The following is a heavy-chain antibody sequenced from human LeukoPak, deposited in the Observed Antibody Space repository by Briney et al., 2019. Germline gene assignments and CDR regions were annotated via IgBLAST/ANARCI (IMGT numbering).Heavy chain of an antibody. D-gene: IGHD3-3*01. V-gene: IGHV1-2*02. CDR1: GYTVSGYY. J-gene: IGHJ5*02. CDR3: ARGGWLLSSWFDP. Sequence: GASVKVSCKASGYTVSGYYMHWVRQAPGQGLEWMGWINPNSGGTNYAQKFQGRVTMTRDTSISTAYMELSRLRSDDTAVYYCARGGWLLSSWFDPWGQGTLVTVSS. CDR2: INPNSGGT.